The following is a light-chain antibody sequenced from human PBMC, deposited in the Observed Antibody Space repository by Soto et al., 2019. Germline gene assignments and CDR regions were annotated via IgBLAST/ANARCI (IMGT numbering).Light chain of an antibody. J-gene: IGLJ1*01. CDR3: SSYAGSNNV. Sequence: QSALTQPPSASGSPGQSVTISCTGTSSDVGGYNYDSWYQQHPGKAPKLMIYEVSKRPSGVPDRFSGSKSGNTASLTVSGLQAEDEADYYCSSYAGSNNVFGTGTKVTVL. CDR1: SSDVGGYNY. V-gene: IGLV2-8*01. CDR2: EVS.